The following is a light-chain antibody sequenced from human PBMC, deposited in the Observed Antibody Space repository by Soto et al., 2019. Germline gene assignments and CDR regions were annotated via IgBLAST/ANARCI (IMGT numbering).Light chain of an antibody. V-gene: IGKV4-1*01. CDR2: WAS. Sequence: DIVLTQSPDSLTVSLGERATINCKSSQSLFYHSNNKNYLAWYQQKPGQPPKLLIYWASTRESGVPDRFSGSGSGTDFTLTISSLQAEDVAVYYCQQYSSSLRAFGQGTKVEIK. CDR3: QQYSSSLRA. J-gene: IGKJ1*01. CDR1: QSLFYHSNNKNY.